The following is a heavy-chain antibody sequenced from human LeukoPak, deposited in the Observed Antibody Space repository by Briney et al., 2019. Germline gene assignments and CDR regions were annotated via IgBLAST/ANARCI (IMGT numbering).Heavy chain of an antibody. D-gene: IGHD1-1*01. Sequence: PGGSLRLSCTASGFTFSSYWMHWVRQAPGKGLVWVSRINSDGSNTKYADSVKGRFTISRDIAKNTLYLQMNSLRAEDTAVYFCARARGTTRNPLDYWGQGTVVTVSS. J-gene: IGHJ4*03. CDR3: ARARGTTRNPLDY. CDR2: INSDGSNT. CDR1: GFTFSSYW. V-gene: IGHV3-74*01.